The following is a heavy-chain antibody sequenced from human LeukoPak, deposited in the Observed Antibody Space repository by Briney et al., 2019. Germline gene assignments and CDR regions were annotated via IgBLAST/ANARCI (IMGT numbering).Heavy chain of an antibody. CDR2: ISGSSAYT. CDR1: GFTFSDYY. J-gene: IGHJ4*02. Sequence: PGGSLRLSCAASGFTFSDYYMSWVRQAPGKGLELISYISGSSAYTKTADSVKGRFTISRDNSKNTLFLQMNSLRGEDTAVYYCAKQRGALRENWFFDHWGQGTLVTVSA. D-gene: IGHD3-9*01. CDR3: AKQRGALRENWFFDH. V-gene: IGHV3-11*03.